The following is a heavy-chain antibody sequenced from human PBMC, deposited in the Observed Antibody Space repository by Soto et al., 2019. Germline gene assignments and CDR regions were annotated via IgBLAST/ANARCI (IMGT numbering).Heavy chain of an antibody. CDR2: ISAYSGNT. CDR1: GYSFTSYG. CDR3: ARMGRNYDIDY. D-gene: IGHD1-7*01. Sequence: QVQQVQSGAEVKKPGASVKVSCKASGYSFTSYGISWVRQAPGQGLEWMGWISAYSGNTNYAQNLQGRVTMPTDTSTSAAYMELRSLRSDDTAVYYCARMGRNYDIDYWGQGTLVTVSS. J-gene: IGHJ4*02. V-gene: IGHV1-18*01.